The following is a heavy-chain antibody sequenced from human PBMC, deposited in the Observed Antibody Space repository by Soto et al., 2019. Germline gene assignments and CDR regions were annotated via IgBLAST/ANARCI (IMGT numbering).Heavy chain of an antibody. CDR3: ARQADYNILTGYFYYFDY. J-gene: IGHJ4*02. CDR2: IYPGDSDA. D-gene: IGHD3-9*01. V-gene: IGHV5-51*01. CDR1: GYSFTDYW. Sequence: PGESLKISCKSSGYSFTDYWIGWVRQMPGKGVEWMGIIYPGDSDARYSPSFQGQVTISVDTSINTAFLRWNSLTASDTAMYYCARQADYNILTGYFYYFDYWGQGSLVTVSS.